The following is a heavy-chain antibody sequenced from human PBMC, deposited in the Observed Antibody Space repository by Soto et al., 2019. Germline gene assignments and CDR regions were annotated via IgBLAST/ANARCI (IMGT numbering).Heavy chain of an antibody. J-gene: IGHJ4*02. CDR2: ISYDGSNK. V-gene: IGHV3-30*18. Sequence: GGSLRLSCAASGFTFSSYGMHWVRQAPGKGLEWVAVISYDGSNKYYADSVKGRFTISRDNSKNTLYLQMNSLRAEDTAVYYCAKDLVDYYDSSGYYSSPFDYWGQGTLVSVSS. CDR1: GFTFSSYG. CDR3: AKDLVDYYDSSGYYSSPFDY. D-gene: IGHD3-22*01.